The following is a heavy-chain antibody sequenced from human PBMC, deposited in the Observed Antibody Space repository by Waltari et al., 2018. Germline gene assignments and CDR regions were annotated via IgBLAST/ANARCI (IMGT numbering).Heavy chain of an antibody. CDR2: INSDGSST. CDR3: ARDYRITGTRH. V-gene: IGHV3-74*01. Sequence: EVQLVESGGGLVQPGGSLRLSCAASGFTFSSYWMHWVRQAPGKGLVWVSRINSDGSSTSYAASVKGRFTIYRDNAKNTLYLQMNSLRAEDTAVYYCARDYRITGTRHWGQGTLVTVSS. CDR1: GFTFSSYW. J-gene: IGHJ4*02. D-gene: IGHD1-20*01.